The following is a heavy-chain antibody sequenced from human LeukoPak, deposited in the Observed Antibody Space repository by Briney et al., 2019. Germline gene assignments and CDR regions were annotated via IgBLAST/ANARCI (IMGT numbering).Heavy chain of an antibody. CDR1: GFTFSTYS. CDR3: ARGSREDIYYYYYMDV. V-gene: IGHV3-48*01. CDR2: ISSSSSTI. Sequence: PSGGSLRLSCAASGFTFSTYSINWVRQAPGKGLEWVSYISSSSSTIYYADSVKGRFTISRDNAKNSLYLQMNSLRAEDTAVYYCARGSREDIYYYYYMDVWGKGTTVTVSS. D-gene: IGHD2-15*01. J-gene: IGHJ6*03.